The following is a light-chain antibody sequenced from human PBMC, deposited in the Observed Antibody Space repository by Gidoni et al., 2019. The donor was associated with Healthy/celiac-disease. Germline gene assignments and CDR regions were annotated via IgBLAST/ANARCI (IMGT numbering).Light chain of an antibody. CDR1: SSDVGGYNF. Sequence: QSALTQPAYVSGSPGQSITISCTGTSSDVGGYNFVSWYQQHPGKAPKLMIYEVSNRPSGVSNRFSGSKSGNTASLTISGLQAEDEADYYCSSYTSSSTDVFGTGTKVTVL. V-gene: IGLV2-14*01. J-gene: IGLJ1*01. CDR3: SSYTSSSTDV. CDR2: EVS.